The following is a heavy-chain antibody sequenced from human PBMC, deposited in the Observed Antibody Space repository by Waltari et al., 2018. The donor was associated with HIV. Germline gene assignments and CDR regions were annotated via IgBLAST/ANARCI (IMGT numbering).Heavy chain of an antibody. CDR1: GGSISSSNW. CDR2: SYHSGRT. J-gene: IGHJ4*02. Sequence: QVQLQESGPGLVKPSGTLSLTCAVSGGSISSSNWWSWVRQPPGKGLEWIGESYHSGRTNYNPAPKSRVTRSVDKSKNQFSLQLSSVTAADTAVYYCARQGSLTVGATPFDDWGQGTLVTVSS. D-gene: IGHD1-26*01. CDR3: ARQGSLTVGATPFDD. V-gene: IGHV4-4*02.